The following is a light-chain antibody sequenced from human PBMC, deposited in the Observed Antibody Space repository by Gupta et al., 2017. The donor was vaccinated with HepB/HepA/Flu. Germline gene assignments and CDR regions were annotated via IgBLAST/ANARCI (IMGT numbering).Light chain of an antibody. CDR2: DAS. CDR3: QQYDNVGLT. Sequence: DLQLTHSPSSLSTSMGDRITITCQTSQNIRNHLSWYHQRPGRAPKLLIFDASDLYTGVPSRFSGSGYGTYFTLTITSLQPEDIGTYYCQQYDNVGLTFGGGTSLEIK. J-gene: IGKJ4*01. CDR1: QNIRNH. V-gene: IGKV1-33*01.